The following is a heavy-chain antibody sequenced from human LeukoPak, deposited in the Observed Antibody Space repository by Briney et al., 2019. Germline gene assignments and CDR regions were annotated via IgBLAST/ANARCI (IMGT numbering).Heavy chain of an antibody. Sequence: SETLSLTCSVYCGSISSYYWSWIRQPAGKGLEWLGRIYTSGSTNYNPSLKSRVTMSVDTSKNQFSLKLSSVTAADTAVYYCAREVIAAATAGFDYWGQGTLVTVSS. CDR2: IYTSGST. CDR1: CGSISSYY. J-gene: IGHJ4*02. CDR3: AREVIAAATAGFDY. V-gene: IGHV4-4*07. D-gene: IGHD6-13*01.